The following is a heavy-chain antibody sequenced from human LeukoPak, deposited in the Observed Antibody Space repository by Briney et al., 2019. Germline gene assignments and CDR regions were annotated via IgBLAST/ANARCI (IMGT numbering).Heavy chain of an antibody. CDR1: GFTFSSYA. CDR3: AKGGYSGYDYYFDY. J-gene: IGHJ4*02. V-gene: IGHV3-23*01. D-gene: IGHD5-12*01. CDR2: ISGSGGST. Sequence: GESLRLSCAASGFTFSSYAMSWVRQAPGKGLEWVSAISGSGGSTYYADSVKGRFTISRDNSKNTLYLLMNSLRAEDTAVYYCAKGGYSGYDYYFDYWGQGTLVTVSS.